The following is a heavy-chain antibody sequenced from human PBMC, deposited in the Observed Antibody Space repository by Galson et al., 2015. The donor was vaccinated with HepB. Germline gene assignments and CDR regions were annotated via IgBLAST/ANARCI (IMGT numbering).Heavy chain of an antibody. D-gene: IGHD2-8*01. V-gene: IGHV3-30-3*01. CDR2: ISYGGSNK. J-gene: IGHJ6*02. CDR3: ARDGDIVLMVYATNNYCYYGMDV. Sequence: SLRLSCAASGFTFSSYAMHWVRQAPGKGLEWVAVISYGGSNKYYADSAKGRFTISRDNSKNTLYLQMNSLRAEDTAVYYCARDGDIVLMVYATNNYCYYGMDVWGQGTTVTVSS. CDR1: GFTFSSYA.